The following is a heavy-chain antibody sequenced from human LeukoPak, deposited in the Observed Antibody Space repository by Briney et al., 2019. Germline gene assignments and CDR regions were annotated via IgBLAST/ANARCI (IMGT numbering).Heavy chain of an antibody. Sequence: GGSLRLSCAPSGFTFSSYWMSWVREAPGKGLEWVANIKQDGSEKYYVDSVKGRFTISRGNAKNSLYLQMNSLRAEDTAVYYCARDRPSYDFWSGYYTNYYYGMDVWGQGTTVTVSS. CDR2: IKQDGSEK. J-gene: IGHJ6*02. CDR3: ARDRPSYDFWSGYYTNYYYGMDV. CDR1: GFTFSSYW. D-gene: IGHD3-3*01. V-gene: IGHV3-7*01.